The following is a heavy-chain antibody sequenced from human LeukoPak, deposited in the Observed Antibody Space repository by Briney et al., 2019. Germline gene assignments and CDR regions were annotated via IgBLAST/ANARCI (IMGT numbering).Heavy chain of an antibody. CDR2: IASETYGGTA. CDR3: TRDQTPYY. Sequence: GGSLRLSCAASRFTFTSYAMTWVRQAPGRGVEGVGFIASETYGGTAEFAASVKGRFTISRGDSKSIAYLQMNSLKTEDTAVYYCTRDQTPYYWGQGTLVTVSS. J-gene: IGHJ4*02. CDR1: RFTFTSYA. V-gene: IGHV3-49*04.